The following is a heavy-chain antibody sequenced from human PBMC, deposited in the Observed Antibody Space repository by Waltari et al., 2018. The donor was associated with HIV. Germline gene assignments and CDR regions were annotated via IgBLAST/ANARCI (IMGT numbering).Heavy chain of an antibody. D-gene: IGHD3-22*01. CDR3: ARDGGARYSSGYYPGDY. J-gene: IGHJ4*02. Sequence: QVLLEQSGAEVKKPGASVTVSCKASGYTFTSYGISWLRQAPGQGLEGMGWISAYNGNTNYAQKLQGRVAMTTDASTSTAYMELRSLRSDDTAVYYCARDGGARYSSGYYPGDYWGQGTLVTVSS. CDR1: GYTFTSYG. V-gene: IGHV1-18*01. CDR2: ISAYNGNT.